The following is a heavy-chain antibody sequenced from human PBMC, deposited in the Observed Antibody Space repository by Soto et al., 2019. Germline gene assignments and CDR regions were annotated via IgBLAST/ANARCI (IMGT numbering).Heavy chain of an antibody. V-gene: IGHV4-4*02. CDR3: ARSFGWYAIDY. CDR1: GVSISSNYY. CDR2: ISHIGSV. J-gene: IGHJ4*02. D-gene: IGHD6-19*01. Sequence: QVLLQESGPGLVQPSGTLSLSCVVSGVSISSNYYWGWVRQPPGKGLEWLGDISHIGSVNYNPSLKRRVTISMDKSHKQFSLKVNSVTAADTAVYYCARSFGWYAIDYWGQGTLVIVSS.